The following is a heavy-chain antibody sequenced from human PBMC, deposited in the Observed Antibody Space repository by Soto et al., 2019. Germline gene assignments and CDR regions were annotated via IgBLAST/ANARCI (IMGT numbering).Heavy chain of an antibody. CDR2: IYPGDSDT. V-gene: IGHV5-51*07. Sequence: PVESRKISCRGFGYSLTSYWIGRVHQMPGKGLEWMGIIYPGDSDTRYSPSFQGQVTISADKSISTAYLQWSSLKASDTAMYYCARRMITLGGVIALPDAFDIWGQGTIVTVSS. J-gene: IGHJ3*02. CDR1: GYSLTSYW. CDR3: ARRMITLGGVIALPDAFDI. D-gene: IGHD3-16*02.